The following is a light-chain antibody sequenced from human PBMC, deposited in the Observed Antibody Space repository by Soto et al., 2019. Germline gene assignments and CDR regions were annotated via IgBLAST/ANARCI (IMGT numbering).Light chain of an antibody. V-gene: IGLV2-14*01. J-gene: IGLJ3*02. CDR3: SSYTSSSTRV. Sequence: QSALTQPASVSGSPGQSITISCTGTSSDVGGYNYVSWYQQHPAKAPKLMISEVSNRPSGVSNRFSGSKSGNTASLTISGLQAEDEGDYYCSSYTSSSTRVFGGGTKVTVL. CDR1: SSDVGGYNY. CDR2: EVS.